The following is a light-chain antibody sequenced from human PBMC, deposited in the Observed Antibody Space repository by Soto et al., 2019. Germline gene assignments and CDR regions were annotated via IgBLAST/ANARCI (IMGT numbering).Light chain of an antibody. CDR2: AAS. CDR1: QSISSY. CDR3: QQSYSMPRT. V-gene: IGKV1-39*01. J-gene: IGKJ4*01. Sequence: DIQMTQSPSSLSASVGDRVTITCRASQSISSYLNWYRQKPGKAPKLLIYAASSLQSGVPSRFSGSGSGTDFTVTISSLQPEDFATYYCQQSYSMPRTFGGGTKVDI.